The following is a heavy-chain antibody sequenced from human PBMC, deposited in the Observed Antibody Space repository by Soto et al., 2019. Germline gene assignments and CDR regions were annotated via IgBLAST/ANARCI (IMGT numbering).Heavy chain of an antibody. CDR3: ARQIYDSDTGPNCQYCYDS. V-gene: IGHV5-10-1*01. CDR2: IDPRDSQT. D-gene: IGHD3-22*01. J-gene: IGHJ4*02. Sequence: GEPLQISCKGSGYSFAGYWITWVRQKPGKGLEWMGRIDPRDSQTYYSPSFRGHVTISVTKSITTVFLQWSSLRASDNAMYYCARQIYDSDTGPNCQYCYDSWGQGTLVTVSS. CDR1: GYSFAGYW.